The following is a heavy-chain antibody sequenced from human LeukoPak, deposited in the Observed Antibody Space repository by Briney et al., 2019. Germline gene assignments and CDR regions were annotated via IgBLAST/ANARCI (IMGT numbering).Heavy chain of an antibody. D-gene: IGHD5-12*01. CDR2: INYSGST. V-gene: IGHV4-34*01. CDR3: ARMGGYGRWLRPGAVGY. CDR1: GGSFSGYY. Sequence: KPSETLSLTCAVYGGSFSGYYWSWIRQPPGKGLEWIGEINYSGSTNYNPSLKSRVTISVDTSKNQFSLKLSSVTAADTAVYYCARMGGYGRWLRPGAVGYWGQGTLVTVSS. J-gene: IGHJ4*02.